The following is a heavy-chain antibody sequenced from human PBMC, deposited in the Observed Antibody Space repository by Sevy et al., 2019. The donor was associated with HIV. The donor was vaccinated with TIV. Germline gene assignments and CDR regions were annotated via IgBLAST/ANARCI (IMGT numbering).Heavy chain of an antibody. CDR3: AGTATGDRDY. CDR2: ISWTSNSI. Sequence: GGSLRLSCAASGFTFDDYAMHWVRQAPGKGLEWVSGISWTSNSIDYADSVKGRFTISRDNAKNSLYLQMNSLRAEDSALYYCAGTATGDRDYWGQGTLVTVSS. D-gene: IGHD2-21*02. V-gene: IGHV3-9*01. J-gene: IGHJ4*02. CDR1: GFTFDDYA.